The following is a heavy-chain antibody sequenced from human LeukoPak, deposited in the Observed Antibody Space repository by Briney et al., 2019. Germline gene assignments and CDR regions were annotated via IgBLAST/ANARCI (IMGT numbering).Heavy chain of an antibody. CDR2: IYTSGST. J-gene: IGHJ4*02. Sequence: SQTLSLTCTVSGGSISSGSYYWSWIRQPAGKGLEWVGRIYTSGSTNYNPSLKSRVTISVDTSKNQFSLKLSSVTAADTAVYYCARGRFLEWLSILDYFDYWGQGTLVTVSS. D-gene: IGHD3-3*01. V-gene: IGHV4-61*02. CDR3: ARGRFLEWLSILDYFDY. CDR1: GGSISSGSYY.